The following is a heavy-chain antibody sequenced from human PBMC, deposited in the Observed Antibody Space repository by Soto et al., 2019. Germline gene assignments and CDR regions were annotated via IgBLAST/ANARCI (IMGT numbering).Heavy chain of an antibody. Sequence: PGGSLRLSCTASGFTFGDYAMSWFRQAPGKGLEWVGFIRSKAYGGTTEYAASVKGRFTISGDDSKSIAYLQMNSLKTEDTAVYYCTRDLGQSFPRPGVAGWFDPWGQGTLVTVSS. CDR1: GFTFGDYA. V-gene: IGHV3-49*03. CDR2: IRSKAYGGTT. J-gene: IGHJ5*02. CDR3: TRDLGQSFPRPGVAGWFDP. D-gene: IGHD2-15*01.